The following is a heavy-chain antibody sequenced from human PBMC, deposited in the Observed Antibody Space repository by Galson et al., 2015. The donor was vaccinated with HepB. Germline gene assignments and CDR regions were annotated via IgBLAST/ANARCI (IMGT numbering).Heavy chain of an antibody. D-gene: IGHD5-18*01. CDR2: INHNGST. CDR1: CTFSSGYN. J-gene: IGHJ3*02. Sequence: ETMSPSSAVYCTFSSGYNWRWLRQPPGRGLEWIGEINHNGSTNYNPSIQSRVTISVDTSKNQLSRKLSSVTAADTAVYNCGRGRMLGGYGSGAFDIWGQGTMVTVSS. CDR3: GRGRMLGGYGSGAFDI. V-gene: IGHV4-34*01.